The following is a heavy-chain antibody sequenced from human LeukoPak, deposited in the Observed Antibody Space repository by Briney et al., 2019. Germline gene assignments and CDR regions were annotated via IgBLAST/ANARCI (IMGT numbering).Heavy chain of an antibody. CDR1: GGSISSYY. CDR2: IYYSGST. Sequence: PSETLSLTCTVSGGSISSYYWSWIRQPPGKGLEWIGYIYYSGSTNYNPSLKSRVTISVDTSKSQFSLKLSSVTAADTAVYYCARHRVDYYDSSGYFSALFDYWGQGTLVTVSS. V-gene: IGHV4-59*01. D-gene: IGHD3-22*01. J-gene: IGHJ4*02. CDR3: ARHRVDYYDSSGYFSALFDY.